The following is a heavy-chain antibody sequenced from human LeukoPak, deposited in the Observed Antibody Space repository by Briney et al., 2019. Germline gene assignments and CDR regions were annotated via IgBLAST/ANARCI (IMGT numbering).Heavy chain of an antibody. CDR1: GYSISSAYY. V-gene: IGHV4-38-2*02. CDR2: IYHSGST. Sequence: NPSETLSLTCTVSGYSISSAYYWGRIRQPPGKGLEWIGSIYHSGSTYYNPSLKSRVTISVDTSKNQFSLKLSSVTAADTAMYYCARVSMGYNYYNMDVWGKGTTVTVSS. J-gene: IGHJ6*03. CDR3: ARVSMGYNYYNMDV.